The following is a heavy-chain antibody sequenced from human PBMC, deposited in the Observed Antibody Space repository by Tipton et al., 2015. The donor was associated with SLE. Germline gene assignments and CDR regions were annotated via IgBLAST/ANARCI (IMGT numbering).Heavy chain of an antibody. Sequence: GLVKPSETLSLTCTVSGYSISSGYYWGWIRQPPGKGLEWIGSIYHSGTTYYNTSLKSRVTISVDTSKNQFSLKLSSVTAADTALYYCARDLRSSSWHGFDYWGQGTLVTVSS. V-gene: IGHV4-38-2*02. J-gene: IGHJ4*02. CDR3: ARDLRSSSWHGFDY. CDR1: GYSISSGYY. CDR2: IYHSGTT. D-gene: IGHD6-13*01.